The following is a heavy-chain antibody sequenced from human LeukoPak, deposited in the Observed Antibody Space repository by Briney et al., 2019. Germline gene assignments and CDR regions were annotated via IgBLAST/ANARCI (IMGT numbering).Heavy chain of an antibody. V-gene: IGHV4-59*01. CDR1: GGSISSYY. CDR3: AREGGYCSSTSCYGQFDY. CDR2: IYYGGST. D-gene: IGHD2-2*01. J-gene: IGHJ4*02. Sequence: SETLSLTCTVSGGSISSYYWSWIRQPPGKGLEWIGYIYYGGSTNYNPSLKSRVTISVDTSKNQFSLKLSSVTAADTAVYYCAREGGYCSSTSCYGQFDYWGQGTLVTVSS.